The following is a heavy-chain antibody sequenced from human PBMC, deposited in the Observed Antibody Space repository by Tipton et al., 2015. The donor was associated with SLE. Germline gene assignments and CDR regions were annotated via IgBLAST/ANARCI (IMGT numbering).Heavy chain of an antibody. CDR3: ARSQQLSYMDV. J-gene: IGHJ6*03. Sequence: LRLSCTVSGGSISSYYWSWIWQPPGKGLEWIGYNYYSGSTNYNPSLKSRVTISVDTSKNQFSLMLSSVTAADTAVYYCARSQQLSYMDVWGKGTTVTVSS. D-gene: IGHD6-13*01. V-gene: IGHV4-59*01. CDR1: GGSISSYY. CDR2: NYYSGST.